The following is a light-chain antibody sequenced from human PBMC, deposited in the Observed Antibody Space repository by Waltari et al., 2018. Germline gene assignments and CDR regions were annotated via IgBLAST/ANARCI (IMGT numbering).Light chain of an antibody. CDR3: HQYYSAPFA. J-gene: IGKJ2*01. CDR1: QNILYSSNNKNY. V-gene: IGKV4-1*01. CDR2: WAS. Sequence: DIVMTQSPDSLTVSLGERATINCKSSQNILYSSNNKNYLAWYQQTPGQPPKLLIYWASTRESGVPDRFSGSGSGTDFTLTISSLQAEDVAVYYCHQYYSAPFAFGQGTKLEIK.